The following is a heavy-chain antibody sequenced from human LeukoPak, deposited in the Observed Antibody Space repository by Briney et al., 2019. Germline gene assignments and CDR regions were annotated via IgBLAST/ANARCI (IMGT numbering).Heavy chain of an antibody. V-gene: IGHV3-33*01. CDR1: GFTFSSYG. D-gene: IGHD3-22*01. J-gene: IGHJ6*03. CDR3: AREGGTCDSRGAYYYYMDV. Sequence: GGSLRLSCAASGFTFSSYGMHWVRQAPGKGLEWGAVIWYDGSNKYYADSVKGRFTISRDNSKNTLYLQMNSLRAEDTAVYYCAREGGTCDSRGAYYYYMDVWGKGTTVTVSS. CDR2: IWYDGSNK.